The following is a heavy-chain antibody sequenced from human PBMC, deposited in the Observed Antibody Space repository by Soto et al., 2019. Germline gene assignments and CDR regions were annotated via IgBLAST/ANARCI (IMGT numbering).Heavy chain of an antibody. V-gene: IGHV3-74*01. CDR2: ISGDGVTT. Sequence: EVQLVESGGDLVQRGGSLRLSCAASGFPFSSYWMHWVRHTPGKGLDWVARISGDGVTTYYADSVTGRFTVSRDNAKKTLSLQISGLSAEDTAVYYCAREYYGLLTGYYTDYWGQGTLVSVSS. CDR3: AREYYGLLTGYYTDY. J-gene: IGHJ4*02. CDR1: GFPFSSYW. D-gene: IGHD3-9*01.